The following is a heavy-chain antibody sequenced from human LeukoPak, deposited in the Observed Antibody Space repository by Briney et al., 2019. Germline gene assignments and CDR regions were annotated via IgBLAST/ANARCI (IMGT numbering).Heavy chain of an antibody. D-gene: IGHD3-22*01. J-gene: IGHJ4*02. CDR1: GDSINSYY. V-gene: IGHV4-4*07. CDR2: IYTSGT. Sequence: KPSETLSLTCTVSGDSINSYYWSWIRQPAGKGLEGIGRIYTSGTDYNPSLKSRVTMSVDTSKNQFSLKLSSVTAADTAVYYCARAGTDGYSHFDYWGQGTLVTVSS. CDR3: ARAGTDGYSHFDY.